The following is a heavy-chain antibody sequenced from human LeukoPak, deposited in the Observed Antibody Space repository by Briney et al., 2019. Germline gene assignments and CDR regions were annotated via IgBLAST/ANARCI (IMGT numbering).Heavy chain of an antibody. CDR2: INWNGAGT. CDR1: GFTFDYYG. Sequence: GGSLRLSCADSGFTFDYYGMSWVRQAPGKGLEWVSGINWNGAGTDYADSMKGRFTISRDNAKNSLYLQMNSLRAEDTALYYCARDRYYDTSGFLDYWGQGTLVTVSS. D-gene: IGHD3-22*01. J-gene: IGHJ4*02. CDR3: ARDRYYDTSGFLDY. V-gene: IGHV3-20*04.